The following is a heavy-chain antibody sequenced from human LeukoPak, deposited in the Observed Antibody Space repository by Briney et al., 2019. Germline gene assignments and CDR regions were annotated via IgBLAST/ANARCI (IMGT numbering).Heavy chain of an antibody. CDR3: AKAYYDILTGTSAWGYYYYMDV. CDR2: ISYDGSNK. V-gene: IGHV3-30*18. Sequence: GGSLRLSCAASGFTFSSYGMHWVRQAPGKGLEWVAVISYDGSNKYYADSVKGRFTISRDNSKNTLYLQMNSLRVEDTAVYYCAKAYYDILTGTSAWGYYYYMDVWGKGTTVTVSS. CDR1: GFTFSSYG. J-gene: IGHJ6*03. D-gene: IGHD3-9*01.